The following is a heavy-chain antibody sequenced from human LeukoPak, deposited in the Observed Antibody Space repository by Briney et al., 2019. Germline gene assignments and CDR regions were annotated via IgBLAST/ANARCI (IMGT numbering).Heavy chain of an antibody. D-gene: IGHD2-15*01. V-gene: IGHV4-61*03. CDR1: GGSVSSGSYY. J-gene: IGHJ3*02. CDR2: ISYSGST. Sequence: SEALSLTCTDSGGSVSSGSYYWAWIRQPPGKGLEWIGYISYSGSTNYYPSLKSRVTISVDTSKNHFSLNLSSVTAADTAVYYCARRGSGGRSFDIWGQGTMVTVSS. CDR3: ARRGSGGRSFDI.